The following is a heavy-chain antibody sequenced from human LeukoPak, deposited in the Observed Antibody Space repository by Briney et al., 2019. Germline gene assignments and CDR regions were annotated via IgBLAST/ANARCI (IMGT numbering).Heavy chain of an antibody. D-gene: IGHD6-19*01. J-gene: IGHJ4*02. CDR1: GGSFSGYY. CDR3: ARLSRKRQWSSKAHPSFDY. V-gene: IGHV4-34*01. Sequence: SETLSLTCAVYGGSFSGYYWSWIRQPPGKGLEWIGEINHSGSTNYNPSLKSRGTISVDTSKNQVSLKLISVTAADTAVYYCARLSRKRQWSSKAHPSFDYWGQGTLVTVSS. CDR2: INHSGST.